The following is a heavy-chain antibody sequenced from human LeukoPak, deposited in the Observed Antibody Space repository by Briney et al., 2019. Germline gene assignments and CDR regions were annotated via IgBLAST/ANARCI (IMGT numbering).Heavy chain of an antibody. V-gene: IGHV4-39*01. CDR2: VFYSGSK. CDR3: ARGPASSSKKRTYYYYYYMDV. CDR1: GGSISNRAYY. J-gene: IGHJ6*03. D-gene: IGHD6-13*01. Sequence: SETLSLTCNVSGGSISNRAYYWAWIRQPPGKGLEWIGSVFYSGSKYSNPSLESRLTISVDTSKNQFSLKLSSVTAADTAVYYCARGPASSSKKRTYYYYYYMDVWGKGTTVTISS.